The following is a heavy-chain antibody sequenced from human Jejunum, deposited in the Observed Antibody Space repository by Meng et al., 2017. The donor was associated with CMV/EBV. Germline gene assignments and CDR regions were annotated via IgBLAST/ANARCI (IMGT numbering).Heavy chain of an antibody. CDR2: IQYDGSYK. J-gene: IGHJ4*02. Sequence: QVQLVESGGGVVQPGGSLRLSCAASGFIFSNYGMHWVRQAPGKGLEWVAFIQYDGSYKSYTDSVKGRFTISRDNSKNTVYLQMNSLRTEDTAVFYCVKDTGTGDHWGQGTLVTVAS. CDR3: VKDTGTGDH. V-gene: IGHV3-30*02. CDR1: GFIFSNYG. D-gene: IGHD4-17*01.